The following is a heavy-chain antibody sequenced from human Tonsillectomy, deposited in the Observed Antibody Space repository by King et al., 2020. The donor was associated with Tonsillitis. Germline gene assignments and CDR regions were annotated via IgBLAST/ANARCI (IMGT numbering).Heavy chain of an antibody. V-gene: IGHV3-33*08. Sequence: VQLVESGGGVVQPGRSLRLSCVASGFTFSNYGMHWVRQDPGKGLEWVAVIWYDGSNKDYEDSVKGRFTITRDNSKNTLYLEMNSLRAEDTAVYYCARDHCGGDCYFHDYWGQGTLVTVSS. J-gene: IGHJ4*02. CDR3: ARDHCGGDCYFHDY. CDR1: GFTFSNYG. CDR2: IWYDGSNK. D-gene: IGHD2-21*02.